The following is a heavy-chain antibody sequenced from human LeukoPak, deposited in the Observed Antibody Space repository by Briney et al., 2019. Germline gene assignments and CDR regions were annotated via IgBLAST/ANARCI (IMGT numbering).Heavy chain of an antibody. CDR2: IKSKTDGGTT. CDR3: TTGLGGY. D-gene: IGHD3-16*01. J-gene: IGHJ4*02. Sequence: SLTLSRAPSGFTFSIAWISSVRHPPGDGLECVGRIKSKTDGGTTDYAPPVKGRFTISRDDSKTPLYLQMNSLKTEDTAVYYCTTGLGGYWGQGTLVTVSS. V-gene: IGHV3-15*01. CDR1: GFTFSIAW.